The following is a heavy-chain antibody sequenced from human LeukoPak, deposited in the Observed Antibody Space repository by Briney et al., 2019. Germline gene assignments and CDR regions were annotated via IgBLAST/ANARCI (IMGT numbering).Heavy chain of an antibody. CDR2: IYYSGNT. Sequence: PSETLSLTCTVAGGSITSSIHYWGWIRQTPGEGLEWIGSIYYSGNTYYNPSLKGRVTISVDPSKNQFSLKLSSVTAADTAVYYCARRSKFSGGYSDYWGQGTLVTVSS. CDR1: GGSITSSIHY. CDR3: ARRSKFSGGYSDY. D-gene: IGHD5-18*01. J-gene: IGHJ4*02. V-gene: IGHV4-39*01.